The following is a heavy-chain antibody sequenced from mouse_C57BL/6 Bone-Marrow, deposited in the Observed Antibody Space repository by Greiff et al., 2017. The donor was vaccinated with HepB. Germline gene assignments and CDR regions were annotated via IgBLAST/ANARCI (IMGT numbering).Heavy chain of an antibody. CDR2: IDPETGGT. CDR1: GYTFTDYE. V-gene: IGHV1-15*01. D-gene: IGHD4-1*01. Sequence: QVKLMESGAELVRPGASVTLSCKASGYTFTDYEMHWVKQTPVHGLEWIGAIDPETGGTAYNQKFKGKAILTADKSSSTAYMELRSLTSEDSAVYYCTRRGDWEDAMDYWGQGTSVTVSS. J-gene: IGHJ4*01. CDR3: TRRGDWEDAMDY.